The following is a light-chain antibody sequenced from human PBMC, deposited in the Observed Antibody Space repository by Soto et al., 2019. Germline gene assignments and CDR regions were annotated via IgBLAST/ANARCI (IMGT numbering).Light chain of an antibody. CDR1: QSVTKY. Sequence: EIVLTQSPATLSLSPGERATLSCRASQSVTKYLVWYQQKPGQAPSLLIYDASNRATGIPARFSGTGSGTDFTLTIRSLEPEDFAVSYCQQRSNWPRTFGQGTRVEIK. CDR3: QQRSNWPRT. CDR2: DAS. J-gene: IGKJ1*01. V-gene: IGKV3-11*01.